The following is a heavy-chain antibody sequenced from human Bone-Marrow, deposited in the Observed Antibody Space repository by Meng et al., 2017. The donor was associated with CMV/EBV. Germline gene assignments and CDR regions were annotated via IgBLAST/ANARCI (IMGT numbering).Heavy chain of an antibody. CDR1: GYTFTGYY. D-gene: IGHD5-12*01. J-gene: IGHJ4*02. CDR2: INPNSGGT. Sequence: QGRRGQSGAEVKKPGASVKVSCKASGYTFTGYYMHWVRQAPGQGLEWMGWINPNSGGTNYAQKFQGRVTMTRDTSISTAYMELSRLRSDDTAVYYCAREEGGYSGYDLGYWGQGTLVTVSS. V-gene: IGHV1-2*02. CDR3: AREEGGYSGYDLGY.